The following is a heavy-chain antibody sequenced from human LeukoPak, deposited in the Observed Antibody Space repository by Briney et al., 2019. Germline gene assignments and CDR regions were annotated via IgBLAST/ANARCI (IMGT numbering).Heavy chain of an antibody. CDR2: SIRIFDTA. CDR3: ARAVRAFDI. V-gene: IGHV1-69*05. J-gene: IGHJ3*02. Sequence: SVKVSCKASGGTFSSYSISWVRQAPGHRLGWMGGSIRIFDTANYEQRFQSRVTMTTDESTSTAYMELGSLRAEDSAVYFSARAVRAFDIWGQGTMVTVSS. CDR1: GGTFSSYS.